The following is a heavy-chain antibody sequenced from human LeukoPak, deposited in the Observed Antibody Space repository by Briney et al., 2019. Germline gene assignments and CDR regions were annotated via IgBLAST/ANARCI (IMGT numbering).Heavy chain of an antibody. D-gene: IGHD3-3*01. Sequence: PGGSLRLSCAASGFTFSSYEMNWVRQAPGKGLEWVSYISSSGSTIYYADSVKGRFTISRDNAKNSLYLQMNSLRVEDTAVYYCARDAEVGTLFGVLSRYNWFDPWGQGALVTVSS. CDR2: ISSSGSTI. V-gene: IGHV3-48*03. J-gene: IGHJ5*02. CDR3: ARDAEVGTLFGVLSRYNWFDP. CDR1: GFTFSSYE.